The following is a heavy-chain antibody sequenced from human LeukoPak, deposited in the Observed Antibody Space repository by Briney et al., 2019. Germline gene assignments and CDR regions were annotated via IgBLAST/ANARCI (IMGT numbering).Heavy chain of an antibody. CDR3: ARAVVTPAGAFDI. CDR2: IIPILGIA. J-gene: IGHJ3*02. V-gene: IGHV1-69*04. D-gene: IGHD4-23*01. CDR1: GGTFSSYA. Sequence: GASVKVSCKASGGTFSSYAISWVRQAPGQGLEWMGRIIPILGIANYAQKFRGRVTITADKSTSTAYMELSSLRSEDTAVYYCARAVVTPAGAFDIWGQGTMVTVSS.